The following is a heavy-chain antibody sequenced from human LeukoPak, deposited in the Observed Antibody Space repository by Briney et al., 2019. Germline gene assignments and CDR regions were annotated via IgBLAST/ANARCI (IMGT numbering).Heavy chain of an antibody. J-gene: IGHJ6*03. CDR3: AKGVYYCSSSTCPQYYYYMDV. V-gene: IGHV3-48*04. CDR2: ISSRSSTI. D-gene: IGHD2-2*01. CDR1: GFTFSSYS. Sequence: PGGSLRLSCTASGFTFSSYSMNWVRQAPGKGLEWVSYISSRSSTIFYADSVKGRFTISRDNAKNSLYLQMSSLRAEDTAVYYCAKGVYYCSSSTCPQYYYYMDVWGKGTTVTVSS.